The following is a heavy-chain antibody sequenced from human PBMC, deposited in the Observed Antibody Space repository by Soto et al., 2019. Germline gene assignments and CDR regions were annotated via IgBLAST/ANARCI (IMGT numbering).Heavy chain of an antibody. Sequence: SLRLSCAASGFTFVSYAMHWVRQAPGKGLEWVAVISYDGSNKYYADSVKGRFTISRDNSKNTLYLQMNSLRAEDTAVYYCARDPDSSGYYVFDYWGQGTLVTVSS. V-gene: IGHV3-30-3*01. CDR2: ISYDGSNK. D-gene: IGHD3-22*01. CDR3: ARDPDSSGYYVFDY. J-gene: IGHJ4*02. CDR1: GFTFVSYA.